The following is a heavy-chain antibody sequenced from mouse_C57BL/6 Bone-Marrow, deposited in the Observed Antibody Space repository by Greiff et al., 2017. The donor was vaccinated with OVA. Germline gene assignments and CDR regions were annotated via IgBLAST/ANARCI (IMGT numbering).Heavy chain of an antibody. V-gene: IGHV1-81*01. J-gene: IGHJ1*03. D-gene: IGHD1-1*01. CDR1: GYTFTSYG. CDR2: IYPRSGNT. Sequence: QVQLQQSGAELARPGASVKLSCKASGYTFTSYGISWVKQRTGQGLEWIGEIYPRSGNTYYNEKFKGKATLTADKSSSTAYMELRSLTSEDSAVYFCARRDGVVARYFDVWGTGTTVTVSS. CDR3: ARRDGVVARYFDV.